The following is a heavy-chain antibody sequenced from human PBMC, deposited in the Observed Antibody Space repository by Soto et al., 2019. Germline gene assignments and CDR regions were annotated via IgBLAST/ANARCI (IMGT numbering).Heavy chain of an antibody. Sequence: QVQLVQSGAEVKKPGASVKVSCKASGYVFTSFDVNWVRQAPGQGLEWMGWMNTNSGNTGYAAKFQGRVTMTRNTAVSTAYLELRSLSSEYTAGYYYDTRGYYYGPYFWGQGTLVTVSS. CDR3: DTRGYYYGPYF. CDR1: GYVFTSFD. J-gene: IGHJ4*02. D-gene: IGHD3-22*01. V-gene: IGHV1-8*01. CDR2: MNTNSGNT.